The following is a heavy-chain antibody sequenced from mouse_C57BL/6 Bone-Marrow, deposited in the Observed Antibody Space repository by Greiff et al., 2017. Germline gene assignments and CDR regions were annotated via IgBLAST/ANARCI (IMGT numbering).Heavy chain of an antibody. J-gene: IGHJ3*01. CDR1: GYTFTEYT. Sequence: QVQLQQSGAELVKPGASVKLSCKASGYTFTEYTIHWVKQRSGQGLEWIGWFYPGSGSIKYNEKFKDKATLTADKSSSTVYMELSRLTSEDSAVYFCARHEAPYYYGSSYAWFAYWGQGTLVTVSA. CDR3: ARHEAPYYYGSSYAWFAY. V-gene: IGHV1-62-2*01. CDR2: FYPGSGSI. D-gene: IGHD1-1*01.